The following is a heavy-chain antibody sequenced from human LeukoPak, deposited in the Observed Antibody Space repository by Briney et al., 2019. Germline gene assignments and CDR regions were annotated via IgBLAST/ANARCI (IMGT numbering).Heavy chain of an antibody. J-gene: IGHJ4*02. CDR1: GFTFSNYW. D-gene: IGHD3-22*01. V-gene: IGHV3-7*03. CDR3: ASGRSYDSSGLDY. CDR2: IKQDGSEK. Sequence: GGSLRLSCAASGFTFSNYWMSWVRQAPGKGLEWVANIKQDGSEKYYVDSVKGRFTISRDNAKNSLYLQMNSLRAEDTALYYCASGRSYDSSGLDYWGQGTLVTVSS.